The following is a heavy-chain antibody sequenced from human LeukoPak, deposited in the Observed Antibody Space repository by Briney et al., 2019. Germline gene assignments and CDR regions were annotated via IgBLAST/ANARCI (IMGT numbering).Heavy chain of an antibody. Sequence: GESLKISCKGSGYSFTIYWMGGVRQMPGKGLEWMGIIYPGDSDNRYRSSFQGQVTISADRSINTAYLQWSSLKASDTAIYYCARRLKNSNGWTFDYWGQGTLVTVSS. CDR1: GYSFTIYW. D-gene: IGHD6-19*01. CDR2: IYPGDSDN. J-gene: IGHJ4*02. CDR3: ARRLKNSNGWTFDY. V-gene: IGHV5-51*01.